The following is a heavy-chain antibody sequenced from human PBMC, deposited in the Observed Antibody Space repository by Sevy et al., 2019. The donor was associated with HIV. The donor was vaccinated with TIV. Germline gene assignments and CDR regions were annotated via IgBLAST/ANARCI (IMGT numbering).Heavy chain of an antibody. V-gene: IGHV1-18*01. CDR3: ARKGYYNSTSCSTAVYYYYGMDV. CDR1: GYTFTSYG. CDR2: ISAYNGNT. J-gene: IGHJ6*02. Sequence: ASVKVSCKASGYTFTSYGISWVRQAPGQGLEWMEWISAYNGNTNYAQKLQGRVTMTTDTSTSTAYMELRSLRSDDTAVYYCARKGYYNSTSCSTAVYYYYGMDVWGQGTTVTVSS. D-gene: IGHD2-2*01.